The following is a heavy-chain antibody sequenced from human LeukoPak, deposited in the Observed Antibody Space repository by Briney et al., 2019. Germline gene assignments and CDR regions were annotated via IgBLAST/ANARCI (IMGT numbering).Heavy chain of an antibody. CDR1: GFTFSNYW. CDR3: ARLGQQLGLDY. Sequence: GGSLRLSCAASGFTFSNYWMHWVRQAPGKGLVWVSRINTDGSKTAYADSVRGRFTISRDNAKNSLYLQMNSLRAEDTAVYYCARLGQQLGLDYWGQGTLVTVSS. J-gene: IGHJ4*02. D-gene: IGHD6-13*01. CDR2: INTDGSKT. V-gene: IGHV3-74*01.